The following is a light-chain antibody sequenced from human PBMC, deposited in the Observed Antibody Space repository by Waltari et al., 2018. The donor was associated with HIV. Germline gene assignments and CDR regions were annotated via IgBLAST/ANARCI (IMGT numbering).Light chain of an antibody. V-gene: IGLV2-23*02. Sequence: QSALTQPASVSGSPGQSLTIPCTGTSSDVGGYNVVSWFQHHPGKAPKVMIYEVSKRPSGVSNRFSGSKSGNTASLTISGLQAEDEADYYCCSYAGSSSIFGTGTKVTVL. J-gene: IGLJ1*01. CDR2: EVS. CDR1: SSDVGGYNV. CDR3: CSYAGSSSI.